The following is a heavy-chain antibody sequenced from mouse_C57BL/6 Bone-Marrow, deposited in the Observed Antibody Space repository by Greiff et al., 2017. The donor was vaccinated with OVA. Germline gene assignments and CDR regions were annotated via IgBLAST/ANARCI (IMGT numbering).Heavy chain of an antibody. CDR2: IYPRSGNT. CDR1: GYTFTSYG. J-gene: IGHJ3*01. V-gene: IGHV1-81*01. Sequence: VKVVESGAELARPGASVKLSCKASGYTFTSYGISWVKQRTGQGLEWIGEIYPRSGNTYYNEKFKGKATLTADKSSSTAYMELRSLTSEDSAVYFCAREDGSSFAWFAYWGQGTLVTVSA. CDR3: AREDGSSFAWFAY. D-gene: IGHD1-1*01.